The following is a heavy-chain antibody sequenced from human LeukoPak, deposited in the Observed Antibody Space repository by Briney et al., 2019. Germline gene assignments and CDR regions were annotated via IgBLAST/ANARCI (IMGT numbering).Heavy chain of an antibody. Sequence: GGSLRLSCAASGFPFSSYSMTWVRQAPGKGLEWVAVISYDGSNKYYADSVKGRFTISRDNSKNTLYLQMNSLRAEDTAVYYCARDKENPYSSSYIDYWGQGTLVTVSS. J-gene: IGHJ4*02. D-gene: IGHD6-13*01. CDR2: ISYDGSNK. V-gene: IGHV3-30-3*01. CDR3: ARDKENPYSSSYIDY. CDR1: GFPFSSYS.